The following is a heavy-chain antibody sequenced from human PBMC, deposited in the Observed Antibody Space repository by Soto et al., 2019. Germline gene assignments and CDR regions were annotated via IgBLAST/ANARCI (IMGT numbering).Heavy chain of an antibody. CDR3: ARVRTRMAFDI. Sequence: PGGSLRLSCAASGFTFSSYSMNWVRQAPGKGLEWVSSISSSSSYIYYADSVKGRLTISRDNAKNSLYLQMNSLRAEDTAVYYCARVRTRMAFDIWGQGTRVTVAS. V-gene: IGHV3-21*01. CDR2: ISSSSSYI. CDR1: GFTFSSYS. J-gene: IGHJ3*02.